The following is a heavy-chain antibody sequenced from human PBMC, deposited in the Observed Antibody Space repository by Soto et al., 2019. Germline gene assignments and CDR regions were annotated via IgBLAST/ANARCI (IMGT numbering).Heavy chain of an antibody. Sequence: QVELVQSGAEVKKPGSSVKVSCQASEDTFRNYAISWVRQAPGQGLEWIGGIIHICGTANYAQKFQGRVTITADTSANRVYLELSSLRSEDTAVYYCASTKYDSSAYYYWYLGLWGRGTLVTVSS. CDR1: EDTFRNYA. CDR3: ASTKYDSSAYYYWYLGL. J-gene: IGHJ2*01. D-gene: IGHD3-22*01. CDR2: IIHICGTA. V-gene: IGHV1-69*06.